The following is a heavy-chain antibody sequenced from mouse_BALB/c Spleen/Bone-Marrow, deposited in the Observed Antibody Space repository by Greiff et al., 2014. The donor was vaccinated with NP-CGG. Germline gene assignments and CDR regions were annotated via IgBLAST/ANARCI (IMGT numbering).Heavy chain of an antibody. V-gene: IGHV1-87*01. J-gene: IGHJ2*01. CDR3: ARDEHYFDY. CDR2: ISPGDGDT. CDR1: GYTFTSYW. Sequence: QVQLQQSGAELARPGASVKLSCKASGYTFTSYWMQWVKQRPGQGLEWIGAISPGDGDTRYTQKFKGKATLTADKSSSTAYMQLSSLASEDSAVYYCARDEHYFDYWGQGTTLTVSS.